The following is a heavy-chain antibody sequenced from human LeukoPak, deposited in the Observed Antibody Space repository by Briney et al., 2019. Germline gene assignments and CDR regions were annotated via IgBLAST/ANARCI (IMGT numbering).Heavy chain of an antibody. J-gene: IGHJ4*02. CDR3: ARAVTVAGSSDY. V-gene: IGHV4-34*01. CDR2: INHSGST. D-gene: IGHD6-19*01. CDR1: GGSFSGYY. Sequence: PSETLSLTCAVYGGSFSGYYWSWIRQSPGKGLEWIGEINHSGSTNYNPSLKSRVTISVDTSKNQFSLKLSSVTAADTAVYYCARAVTVAGSSDYWGQGTLVTVSS.